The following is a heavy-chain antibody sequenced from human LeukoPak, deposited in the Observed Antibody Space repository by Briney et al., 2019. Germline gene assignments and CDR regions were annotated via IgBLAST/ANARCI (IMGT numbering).Heavy chain of an antibody. CDR3: ATAANYDILTGYSPFDY. Sequence: ASVKVSCKASGGTFSSYAISWVRQAPGQGLEWMGGIIPIFGTANYAQKFQGRVTITADESTSTAYMELSSLRSEDTAVYYCATAANYDILTGYSPFDYWGQGTLVTVSS. CDR2: IIPIFGTA. CDR1: GGTFSSYA. D-gene: IGHD3-9*01. V-gene: IGHV1-69*13. J-gene: IGHJ4*02.